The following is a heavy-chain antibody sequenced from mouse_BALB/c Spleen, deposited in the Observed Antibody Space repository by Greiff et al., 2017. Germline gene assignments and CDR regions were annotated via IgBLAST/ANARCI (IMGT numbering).Heavy chain of an antibody. D-gene: IGHD1-3*01. CDR3: TRGGGKDYFDY. CDR1: GYTFTSYW. Sequence: QVQLKESGAELVKPGASVKMSCKASGYTFTSYWMHWVKQRPGQGLEWIGVIDPSDSYTSYNQKFKGKATLTVDTSSSTAYMQLSSLTSEDSAVYYCTRGGGKDYFDYWGQGTTLTVSS. V-gene: IGHV1S127*01. J-gene: IGHJ2*01. CDR2: IDPSDSYT.